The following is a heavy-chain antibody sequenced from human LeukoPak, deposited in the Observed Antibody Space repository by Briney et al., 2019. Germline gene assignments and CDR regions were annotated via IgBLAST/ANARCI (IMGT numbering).Heavy chain of an antibody. V-gene: IGHV4-59*12. Sequence: SETLSLTCTVPGGSISVYHWSWIRQPPGKGLEWVGYLYDTGSTNYNPSLKSRVTISVDTSKNQISLKLSSVTAADTAVYFCAKEGMGSEATTADGAFDIWGQGTTVTVSS. CDR2: LYDTGST. CDR1: GGSISVYH. J-gene: IGHJ3*02. CDR3: AKEGMGSEATTADGAFDI. D-gene: IGHD1-26*01.